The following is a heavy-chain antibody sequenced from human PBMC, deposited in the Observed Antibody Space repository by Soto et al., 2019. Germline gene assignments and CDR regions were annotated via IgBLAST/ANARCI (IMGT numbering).Heavy chain of an antibody. J-gene: IGHJ6*02. CDR1: GYSFTSYW. V-gene: IGHV5-51*01. CDR3: ARQVAAHPGTYYYGKDV. CDR2: IYPGDSDT. D-gene: IGHD6-6*01. Sequence: GESLRISCKGSGYSFTSYWIGWVRQMPGKGLEWMGIIYPGDSDTRYSPSFQGQVTISADKSISTAYLQWSSLKASDTAMYYCARQVAAHPGTYYYGKDVWGQGTTVTVSS.